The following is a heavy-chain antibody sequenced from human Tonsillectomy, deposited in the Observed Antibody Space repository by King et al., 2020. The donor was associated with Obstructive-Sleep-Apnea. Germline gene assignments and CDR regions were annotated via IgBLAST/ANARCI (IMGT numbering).Heavy chain of an antibody. CDR2: IGDDGNKK. J-gene: IGHJ4*02. Sequence: VQLVESGGGVVQPGGSLILSCAASGFSFSTYGMHWVRQAPGKGLEWGAFIGDDGNKKYYADSVKGRFTISRDKSKNMLYLQMNSPGVEDTVVYYCAKDGNTVVESPYFDSWGQGTLVTVSS. CDR3: AKDGNTVVESPYFDS. V-gene: IGHV3-30*02. CDR1: GFSFSTYG. D-gene: IGHD4-23*01.